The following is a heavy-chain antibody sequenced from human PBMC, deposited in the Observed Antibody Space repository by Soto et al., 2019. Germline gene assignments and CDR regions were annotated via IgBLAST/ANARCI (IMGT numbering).Heavy chain of an antibody. CDR2: IIPIFGRA. D-gene: IGHD5-18*01. CDR1: GGTFSSNA. V-gene: IGHV1-69*01. CDR3: ATVEDTAMVTGWFDP. J-gene: IGHJ5*02. Sequence: QVQLVQSGAEVKKPGSSVKVSCKASGGTFSSNAISWVRQAPGQGLEWMGGIIPIFGRANYAQKFQGRVTITADESTSTAYMELSSLRSEDTAVYYCATVEDTAMVTGWFDPWGQGTLVTVSS.